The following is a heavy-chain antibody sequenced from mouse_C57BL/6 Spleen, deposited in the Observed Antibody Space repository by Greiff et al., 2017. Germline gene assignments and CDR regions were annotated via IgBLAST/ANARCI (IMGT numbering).Heavy chain of an antibody. CDR2: IYPSDSET. V-gene: IGHV1-61*01. Sequence: VQLQQPGAELVRPGSSVKLSCKASGYTFTSYWMDWVKQRPGQGLEWIGNIYPSDSETHYNQKFKDKATLTVDKSSRTAYMQLSSLTSEDSAVYYCARGGDGRSPFDYWGQGTTLTVSS. J-gene: IGHJ2*01. D-gene: IGHD1-1*01. CDR3: ARGGDGRSPFDY. CDR1: GYTFTSYW.